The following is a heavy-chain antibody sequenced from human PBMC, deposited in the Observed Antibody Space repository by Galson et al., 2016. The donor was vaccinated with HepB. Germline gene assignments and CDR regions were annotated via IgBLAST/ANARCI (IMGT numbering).Heavy chain of an antibody. D-gene: IGHD6-19*01. Sequence: LRLSCAASGFTFSRYAMSWVRQAPGKGLEWVSAISGGGDTTYYADSVKGRFTMSRDNSENTLYLQMNSLRAEDTAVYYCAKPAVAGQSRFFDYWGQGTLVTVSS. CDR2: ISGGGDTT. CDR3: AKPAVAGQSRFFDY. V-gene: IGHV3-23*01. J-gene: IGHJ4*02. CDR1: GFTFSRYA.